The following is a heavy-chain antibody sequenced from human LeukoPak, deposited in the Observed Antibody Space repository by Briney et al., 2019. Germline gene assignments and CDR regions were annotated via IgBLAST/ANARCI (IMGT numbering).Heavy chain of an antibody. Sequence: PGQSLKISCQASGYSFSSFWIGWVRQMPGKGLEWMGIIHPGDSDTRYSPSFQGQVTISADKSLSTAYPQWSSLKPSDTAMYYCARSGYSYGPLDYWGQGTLVTVSS. CDR2: IHPGDSDT. J-gene: IGHJ4*02. CDR1: GYSFSSFW. CDR3: ARSGYSYGPLDY. V-gene: IGHV5-51*03. D-gene: IGHD5-18*01.